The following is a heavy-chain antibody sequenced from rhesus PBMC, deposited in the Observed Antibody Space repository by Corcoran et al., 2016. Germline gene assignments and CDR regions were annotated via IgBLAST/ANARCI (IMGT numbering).Heavy chain of an antibody. D-gene: IGHD6-25*01. J-gene: IGHJ4*01. CDR1: GYSFTSYW. V-gene: IGHV5-20*01. CDR3: AKGGIAAAGSYFDY. Sequence: EVQLVQSGAEVKRPGESLKISCKTSGYSFTSYWISWVRQMPGKGLEWMGAIDPSDSDTQYNPSFQGQVTISADKSISTAYLLWSRLKASDTATYYCAKGGIAAAGSYFDYWGQGVLVTVSS. CDR2: IDPSDSDT.